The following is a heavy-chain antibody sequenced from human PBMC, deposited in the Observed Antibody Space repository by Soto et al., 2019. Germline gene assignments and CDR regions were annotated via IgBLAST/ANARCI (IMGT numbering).Heavy chain of an antibody. CDR2: IIPIFGTA. CDR3: ARERYSGSYPSNYYYYYGMDV. V-gene: IGHV1-69*13. D-gene: IGHD1-26*01. J-gene: IGHJ6*02. Sequence: SVKVSCKASGGTFSSYAISWVRQAPGQGLEWMGGIIPIFGTANYAQKFQGRVTITADESTSTAYMELSSLRSEDTAVYYCARERYSGSYPSNYYYYYGMDVWGQGATVTVSS. CDR1: GGTFSSYA.